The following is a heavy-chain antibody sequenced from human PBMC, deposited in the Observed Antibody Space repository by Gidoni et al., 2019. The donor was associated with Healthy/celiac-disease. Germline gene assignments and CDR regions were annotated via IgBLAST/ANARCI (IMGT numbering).Heavy chain of an antibody. CDR2: ISSSSSYI. CDR3: ARDRKGLRYFGIMDV. J-gene: IGHJ6*02. V-gene: IGHV3-21*01. Sequence: EVQLVETGGGLVKPGGSLRLSCAASGFTFSSYSMNWVRQAPGKGLELVSSISSSSSYIYYADSVKGRFTISRDNAKNSLYLQMNSLRAEDTAVYYCARDRKGLRYFGIMDVWGQGTTVTVSS. CDR1: GFTFSSYS. D-gene: IGHD3-9*01.